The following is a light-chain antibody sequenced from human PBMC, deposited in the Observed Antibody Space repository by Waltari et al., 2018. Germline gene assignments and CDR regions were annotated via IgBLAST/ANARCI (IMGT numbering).Light chain of an antibody. CDR3: QQYNKWPPYT. J-gene: IGKJ2*01. Sequence: EIVMTQSPATLSVSPGERATLSCRASQSIGSDLAWYQQKPCQAPSLLIHGASTRVTGVPARFSGSGSGTDFTLTISSLQSEDFGVYYCQQYNKWPPYTFGQGTKLEIK. CDR1: QSIGSD. CDR2: GAS. V-gene: IGKV3-15*01.